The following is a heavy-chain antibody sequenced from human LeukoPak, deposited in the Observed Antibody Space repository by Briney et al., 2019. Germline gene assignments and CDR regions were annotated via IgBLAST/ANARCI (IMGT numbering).Heavy chain of an antibody. CDR3: ARRLRYFDWLLFFDY. CDR2: INHSGST. D-gene: IGHD3-9*01. V-gene: IGHV4-34*01. J-gene: IGHJ4*02. Sequence: GSLRLSCAASGFTFSSYVMHWIRQPPGKGLEWIGEINHSGSTNYNPSLKSRVTISVDTSKNQFSLKLSSVTAAVTAVYYCARRLRYFDWLLFFDYWGQGTLVTVSS. CDR1: GFTFSSYV.